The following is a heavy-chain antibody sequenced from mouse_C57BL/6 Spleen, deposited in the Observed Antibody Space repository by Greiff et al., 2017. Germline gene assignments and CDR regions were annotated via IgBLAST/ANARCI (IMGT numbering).Heavy chain of an antibody. D-gene: IGHD3-2*02. J-gene: IGHJ3*01. V-gene: IGHV5-4*01. CDR1: GFTFSSYA. CDR2: ISAGGSST. CDR3: ARGQLRLRRWFAY. Sequence: EVQLVESGGGLVKPGGSLKLSCAASGFTFSSYAMSWVRQTPEKRLEWVANISAGGSSTYYPDNVKCRFTISRANAKNNLYLQMRHLKSEDTAIYSCARGQLRLRRWFAYWVQGTLVTVSA.